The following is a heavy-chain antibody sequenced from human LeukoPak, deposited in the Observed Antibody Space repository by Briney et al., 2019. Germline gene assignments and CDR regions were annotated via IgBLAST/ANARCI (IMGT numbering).Heavy chain of an antibody. J-gene: IGHJ4*02. Sequence: GGSLRLSCAASGFTFSDYSMNWVRQAPGKGLEWISYIGIDSGNTNYTDSVKGRFTISGDKAKNSLYLQMNSLRVEDTAVYYCARDYKYAFDNWGQGTLVTVSS. CDR3: ARDYKYAFDN. CDR2: IGIDSGNT. V-gene: IGHV3-48*01. CDR1: GFTFSDYS. D-gene: IGHD5-24*01.